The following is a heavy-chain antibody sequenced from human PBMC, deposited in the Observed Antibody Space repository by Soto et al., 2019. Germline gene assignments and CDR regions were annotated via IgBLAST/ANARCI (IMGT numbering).Heavy chain of an antibody. CDR1: GGTFSSYT. J-gene: IGHJ5*02. CDR3: ARDQNPWGIAGATGVSAHNWFDP. V-gene: IGHV1-69*08. D-gene: IGHD1-26*01. CDR2: IIPILGIA. Sequence: QVQLVQSGAEVKKPGSSVKVSCKASGGTFSSYTISWVRQAPGQGLEWMGRIIPILGIANYAQKFQGRVTITADKSTSTAHMELSSLRSEDTAVYYCARDQNPWGIAGATGVSAHNWFDPWGQGTLVTVSS.